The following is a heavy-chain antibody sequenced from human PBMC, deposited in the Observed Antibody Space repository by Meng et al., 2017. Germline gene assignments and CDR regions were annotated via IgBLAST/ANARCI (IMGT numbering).Heavy chain of an antibody. D-gene: IGHD4-17*01. Sequence: GESLKISCAASGFTFSSYAMSWVRQAPGKGLEWVSAISGSGGSTYYADSVKGRFTISRDNSKNTLYLQMSSLRAEDTAVYYCAGTTTVTTYWDYWGQGTLVTVSS. CDR3: AGTTTVTTYWDY. CDR2: ISGSGGST. J-gene: IGHJ4*02. V-gene: IGHV3-23*01. CDR1: GFTFSSYA.